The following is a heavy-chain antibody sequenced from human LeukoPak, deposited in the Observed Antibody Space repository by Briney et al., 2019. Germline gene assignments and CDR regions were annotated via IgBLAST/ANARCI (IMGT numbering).Heavy chain of an antibody. CDR2: IKQDGSEK. CDR1: GFTLSSYW. CDR3: ARGGSYYAY. D-gene: IGHD3-10*01. V-gene: IGHV3-7*05. J-gene: IGHJ4*02. Sequence: GGSLRLSCAASGFTLSSYWMSWVRHAPGKGLEWVANIKQDGSEKYYVDSVKGRFTISRDNAENSLFLQMNSLRAEDTAVYYCARGGSYYAYWGQGTLVTVSS.